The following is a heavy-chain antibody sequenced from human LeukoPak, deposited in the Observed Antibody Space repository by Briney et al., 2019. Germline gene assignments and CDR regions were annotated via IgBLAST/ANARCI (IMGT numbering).Heavy chain of an antibody. J-gene: IGHJ3*02. CDR1: GGSISSYY. CDR2: IYTSGST. D-gene: IGHD2-15*01. Sequence: TSETLSLTCTVSGGSISSYYWSWIRQPPGKGLEWIGYIYTSGSTNYNPSLKSRVTISVDTSKNQFSLKLSSVTAADTAVYYCARLGLPCCDAFDIWGQGTKVIVSS. V-gene: IGHV4-4*09. CDR3: ARLGLPCCDAFDI.